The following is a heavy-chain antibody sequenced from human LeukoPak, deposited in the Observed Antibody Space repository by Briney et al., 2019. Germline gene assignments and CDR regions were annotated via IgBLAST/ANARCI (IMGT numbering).Heavy chain of an antibody. CDR1: GFTFSSYG. D-gene: IGHD2-8*01. V-gene: IGHV3-30*03. J-gene: IGHJ4*02. Sequence: QPGGSLRLSCAASGFTFSSYGMHWVRQAPGKGLEWVAVISYDGSNKYYADSVKGRFTISRDNSKNTLYLQMNSLRAEDTAVYYCLVLMVYAIDYWGQGTLVTVSS. CDR2: ISYDGSNK. CDR3: LVLMVYAIDY.